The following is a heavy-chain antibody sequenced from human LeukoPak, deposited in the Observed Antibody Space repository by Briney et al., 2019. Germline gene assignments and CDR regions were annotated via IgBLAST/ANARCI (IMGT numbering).Heavy chain of an antibody. D-gene: IGHD1-26*01. CDR1: GFTFRHYD. V-gene: IGHV3-23*01. CDR2: INTSGGST. Sequence: GETLRLSCVASGFTFRHYDMSWVRQAPGKGLEWVSSINTSGGSTYYADSLQGRFTISRDNAKNSLSLQMNSLRADDTAVYYCARDGGIQWELDYWGQGILVTVSS. J-gene: IGHJ4*02. CDR3: ARDGGIQWELDY.